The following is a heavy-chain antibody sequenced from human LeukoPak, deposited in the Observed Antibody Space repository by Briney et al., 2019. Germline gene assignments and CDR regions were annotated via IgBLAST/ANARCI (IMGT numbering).Heavy chain of an antibody. J-gene: IGHJ3*02. Sequence: GGSLRLSCAASGFTFSSYSMNWVRRAPGKGLEWVSSISSSSSYIYYADSVKGRFTISRDNAKNSLYLQMNSLRAEDTAVYYCARSRYYGSKNDAFDIWGQGTMVTVSS. CDR1: GFTFSSYS. V-gene: IGHV3-21*01. CDR3: ARSRYYGSKNDAFDI. CDR2: ISSSSSYI. D-gene: IGHD3-10*01.